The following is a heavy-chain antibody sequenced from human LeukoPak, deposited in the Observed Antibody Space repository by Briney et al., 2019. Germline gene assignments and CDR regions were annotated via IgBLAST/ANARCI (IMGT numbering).Heavy chain of an antibody. J-gene: IGHJ4*02. V-gene: IGHV4-31*03. D-gene: IGHD3-22*01. CDR3: ASTSKSVVRDHYFDY. CDR2: IYYSGST. CDR1: GGSISSGGYY. Sequence: PSETLSLTCTVSGGSISSGGYYWSWIRQHPGKGLEWIGYIYYSGSTYYNPSLKSRVTISVDTSKNQFSLKLSSVTAADTAVYYCASTSKSVVRDHYFDYWGQGTLVTVSS.